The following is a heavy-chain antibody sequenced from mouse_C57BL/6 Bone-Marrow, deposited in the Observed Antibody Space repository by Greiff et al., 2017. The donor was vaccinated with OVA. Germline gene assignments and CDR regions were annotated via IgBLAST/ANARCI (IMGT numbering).Heavy chain of an antibody. J-gene: IGHJ2*01. CDR1: GFNFSDYG. Sequence: EVKLVESGGGLVKPGGSLKLSCAASGFNFSDYGMHWVRQAPETGLEWVAYISSGSSTIYYADTVTGRLPISRDNAKNTLFLQMTSLRSEDTAMYYCASGTRGVGFDYWGQGTTLTVSS. CDR3: ASGTRGVGFDY. V-gene: IGHV5-17*01. CDR2: ISSGSSTI. D-gene: IGHD3-3*01.